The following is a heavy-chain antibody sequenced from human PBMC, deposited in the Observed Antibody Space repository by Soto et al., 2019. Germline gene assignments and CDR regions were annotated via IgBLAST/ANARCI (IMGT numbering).Heavy chain of an antibody. CDR1: RASFSDYY. Sequence: SETLSLTCAVYRASFSDYYWSWIRQPPGKGLEWIGEINHSGSTSYNPSLKSRVTISVDTSKSQFSLKLSSVTAADTAIYYCARGRDDLTSVPFDYWGQETPVTVSS. CDR2: INHSGST. J-gene: IGHJ4*02. D-gene: IGHD3-3*01. V-gene: IGHV4-34*01. CDR3: ARGRDDLTSVPFDY.